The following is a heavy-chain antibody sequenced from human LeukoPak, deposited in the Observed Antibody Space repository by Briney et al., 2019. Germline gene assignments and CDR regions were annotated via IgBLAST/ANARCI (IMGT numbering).Heavy chain of an antibody. V-gene: IGHV3-23*01. CDR2: ISGSGSDT. Sequence: PGGSLRLSCAASGFNFRNSAMSWVRQAPGKGLEWVSAISGSGSDTYYADSVRGRFTISRDNSKTTLSLQMNGLRTEDTAVYIGANDIREGGSYGWFDPWGQGSLVTVSS. D-gene: IGHD1-26*01. J-gene: IGHJ5*02. CDR1: GFNFRNSA. CDR3: ANDIREGGSYGWFDP.